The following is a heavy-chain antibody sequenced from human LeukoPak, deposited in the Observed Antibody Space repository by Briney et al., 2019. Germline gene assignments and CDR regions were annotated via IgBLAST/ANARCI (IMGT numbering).Heavy chain of an antibody. Sequence: SVKVSCKSSGGTFSSYAISWVRQAPGQGLEWMGRIIPIFGTANYAQKFQGRVTITTDESTSTAYMELSSLRSEDTAVYYCASDYCGGDCYPPYYFDYWGQGTLVTVSS. CDR1: GGTFSSYA. J-gene: IGHJ4*02. CDR3: ASDYCGGDCYPPYYFDY. V-gene: IGHV1-69*05. CDR2: IIPIFGTA. D-gene: IGHD2-21*02.